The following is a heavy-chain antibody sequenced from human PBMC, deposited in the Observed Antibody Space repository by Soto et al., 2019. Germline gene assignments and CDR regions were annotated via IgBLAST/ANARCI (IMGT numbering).Heavy chain of an antibody. D-gene: IGHD1-26*01. Sequence: ARSLKLSCEASGFHSIPYGMHWVRKAHGQGLEWLAFIWYDGSNDHYAASVKGRFTISRDNSKKTLYLQMNNLRADDTAVYYCARAISSGIYYDSIDPWGQGTLVTVSS. CDR3: ARAISSGIYYDSIDP. V-gene: IGHV3-33*01. CDR1: GFHSIPYG. J-gene: IGHJ5*02. CDR2: IWYDGSND.